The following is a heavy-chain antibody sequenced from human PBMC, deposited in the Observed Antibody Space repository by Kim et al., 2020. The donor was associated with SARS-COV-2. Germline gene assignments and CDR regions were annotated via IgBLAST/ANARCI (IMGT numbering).Heavy chain of an antibody. CDR3: ARGNSIVVVISYFDY. Sequence: SETLSLTCAVYGGSFSGYYWSWIRQPPGKGLEWIGEINHSGSTNYNPSLKSRVTISVDTSKNQFSLKLSSVTAADTAVYYCARGNSIVVVISYFDYWGQGTLVTVSS. D-gene: IGHD3-22*01. V-gene: IGHV4-34*01. CDR2: INHSGST. CDR1: GGSFSGYY. J-gene: IGHJ4*02.